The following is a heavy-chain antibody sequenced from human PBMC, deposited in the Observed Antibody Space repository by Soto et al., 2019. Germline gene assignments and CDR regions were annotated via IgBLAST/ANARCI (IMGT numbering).Heavy chain of an antibody. CDR2: IIPIFGTA. CDR3: ARLGNYYDSIGYYHYYYYGMDV. V-gene: IGHV1-69*13. CDR1: GFTFTSSA. D-gene: IGHD3-22*01. Sequence: ASVKVSCKASGFTFTSSAVQWVRQAPGQGLEWMGGIIPIFGTANYAQKFQGRVTITADESTSTAYMELSSLRSEDTAVYYCARLGNYYDSIGYYHYYYYGMDVWGQGTTVTVSS. J-gene: IGHJ6*02.